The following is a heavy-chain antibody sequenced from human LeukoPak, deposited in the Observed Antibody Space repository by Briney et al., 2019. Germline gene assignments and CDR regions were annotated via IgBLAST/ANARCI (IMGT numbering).Heavy chain of an antibody. Sequence: GRSLRLSCAASGFTFSSYTLHWGRQAPGKGLEWVALISYDGSNKYYADSVKGRFTISRDNSKNTLYLQMNSLKPEDTAVYYCATDPTRSYDALNYWGQGTLVTVSS. J-gene: IGHJ4*02. CDR2: ISYDGSNK. CDR3: ATDPTRSYDALNY. V-gene: IGHV3-30-3*01. CDR1: GFTFSSYT. D-gene: IGHD3-22*01.